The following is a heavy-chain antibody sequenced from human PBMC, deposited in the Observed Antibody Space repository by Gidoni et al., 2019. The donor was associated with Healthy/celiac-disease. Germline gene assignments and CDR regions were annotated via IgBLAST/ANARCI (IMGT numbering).Heavy chain of an antibody. CDR2: IYTSGRT. D-gene: IGHD3-3*01. V-gene: IGHV4-61*02. CDR1: GGSISSGSYY. CDR3: ARSVTIFGVVKH. Sequence: QVQLQESGPGLVKPSQTLSLTCTVSGGSISSGSYYWSWIRQPAGKGLEWIGRIYTSGRTNYNPSLKSRVTISVDTSKNQFSLKLSSVTAADTAVYYCARSVTIFGVVKHWGQGTLVTVSS. J-gene: IGHJ1*01.